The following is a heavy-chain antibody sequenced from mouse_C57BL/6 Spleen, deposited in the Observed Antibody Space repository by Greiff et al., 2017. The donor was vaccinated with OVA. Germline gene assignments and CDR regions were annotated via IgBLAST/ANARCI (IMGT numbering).Heavy chain of an antibody. J-gene: IGHJ1*03. V-gene: IGHV2-9-1*01. CDR3: ARNDGSSLYWYFDV. D-gene: IGHD1-1*01. Sequence: VQLQQSGPGLVAPSQSLSITCTVSGFSLTSYAISWVRQPPGKGLEWLGVIWTGGGTNYNSALKSRLSISKDNSKSQVFLKMNSLQTDDTARYYCARNDGSSLYWYFDVWGTGTTVTVSS. CDR1: GFSLTSYA. CDR2: IWTGGGT.